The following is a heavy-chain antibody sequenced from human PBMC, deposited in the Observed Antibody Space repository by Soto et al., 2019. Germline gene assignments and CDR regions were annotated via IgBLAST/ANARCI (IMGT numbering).Heavy chain of an antibody. CDR1: GGPFTGYY. Sequence: SETLSLTCAVYGGPFTGYYWTWIRQTPGKGLEWIGEINYRGSTYYNPSLESRITMAVDTSKNQFSLKLSSVTAADTAVYFCVRGQPHRITIFEVVIRSYDYGMDVWGQGTTVT. D-gene: IGHD3-3*01. CDR3: VRGQPHRITIFEVVIRSYDYGMDV. V-gene: IGHV4-34*01. CDR2: INYRGST. J-gene: IGHJ6*02.